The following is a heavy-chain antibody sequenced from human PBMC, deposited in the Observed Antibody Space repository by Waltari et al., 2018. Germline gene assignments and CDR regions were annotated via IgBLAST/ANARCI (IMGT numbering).Heavy chain of an antibody. V-gene: IGHV3-74*01. CDR1: RFTFSRSW. CDR3: VRDFGGNLDS. D-gene: IGHD2-15*01. J-gene: IGHJ4*02. CDR2: INPDGNTI. Sequence: EVQVVESGGGLVQPGGSLRLSCAASRFTFSRSWIPRARQAPGKGLVWVSRINPDGNTINYADSVRGRFTISRDSARNTLYLQMNSLRADDTAVYYCVRDFGGNLDSWGQGTLVTVSS.